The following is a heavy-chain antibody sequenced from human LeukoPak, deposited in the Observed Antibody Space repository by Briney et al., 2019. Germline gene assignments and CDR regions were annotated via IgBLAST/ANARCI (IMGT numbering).Heavy chain of an antibody. CDR3: ARSLRALSGYELY. CDR2: INPNSGGT. V-gene: IGHV1-2*02. D-gene: IGHD5-12*01. Sequence: GASVKVTCKGAGYTFTGYYMHWVRQAPGQGLEWMGWINPNSGGTNYAQKFQGRVTMTRDTSISTAYMELSRLRSDDTAVYYCARSLRALSGYELYWGQGTLVTVSS. J-gene: IGHJ4*02. CDR1: GYTFTGYY.